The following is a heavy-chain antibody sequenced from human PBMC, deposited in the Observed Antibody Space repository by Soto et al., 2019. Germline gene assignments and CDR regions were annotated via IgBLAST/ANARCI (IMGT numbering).Heavy chain of an antibody. Sequence: EVQLVESGGGLVQPGGSLRLSCEASGFTFSSYWMSWVRQAPGKGPEWVANIKQDGREKYYVDSVKGRFTISRDNAKNSLYLQMNSLRAEDTAVYYCARGRGCSTGCHNFDYWGQGTLVTVSS. J-gene: IGHJ4*02. D-gene: IGHD2-2*01. CDR1: GFTFSSYW. CDR3: ARGRGCSTGCHNFDY. CDR2: IKQDGREK. V-gene: IGHV3-7*01.